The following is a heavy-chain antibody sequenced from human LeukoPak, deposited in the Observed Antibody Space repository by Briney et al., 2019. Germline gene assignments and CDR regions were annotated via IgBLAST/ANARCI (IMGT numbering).Heavy chain of an antibody. D-gene: IGHD5-18*01. CDR3: ARGGYSYENYYYYMDV. Sequence: ASVKVSCKASGYTFTGYYMHWVRQAPGQGLEWMGWINPNSGGTNYAQKFQGRVTMTRDTSISTAYMELSRLRSDDTAVYYCARGGYSYENYYYYMDVWGKGTTVTVSS. CDR1: GYTFTGYY. CDR2: INPNSGGT. V-gene: IGHV1-2*02. J-gene: IGHJ6*03.